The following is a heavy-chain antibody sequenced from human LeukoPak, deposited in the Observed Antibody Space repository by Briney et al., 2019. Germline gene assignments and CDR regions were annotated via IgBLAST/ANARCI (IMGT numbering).Heavy chain of an antibody. V-gene: IGHV1-69*04. D-gene: IGHD3-22*01. CDR3: ARDQEYYYDSSGYYYTLDY. Sequence: XXXXXISWVRQAPGQGLEWMGRIIPILGIANYAQKFQGRVTITADKSTSTAYMELSSLRSEDTAVYYCARDQEYYYDSSGYYYTLDYWGQGTLVTVSS. CDR2: IIPILGIA. J-gene: IGHJ4*02. CDR1: XXXXX.